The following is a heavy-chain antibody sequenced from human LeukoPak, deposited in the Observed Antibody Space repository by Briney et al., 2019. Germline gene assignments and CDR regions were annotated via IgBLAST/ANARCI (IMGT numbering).Heavy chain of an antibody. CDR3: AKPRYCSGGSCYEGFDY. CDR2: ISYDGSNK. J-gene: IGHJ4*02. V-gene: IGHV3-30*18. CDR1: GFTFSSYG. Sequence: GGSLRLSCAASGFTFSSYGMHWVRQAPGKGLEWVAVISYDGSNKYYADSVKGRFTISRDNSKNTLYLQMNSLRAEDTAVYYCAKPRYCSGGSCYEGFDYWGQGTLVTVSS. D-gene: IGHD2-15*01.